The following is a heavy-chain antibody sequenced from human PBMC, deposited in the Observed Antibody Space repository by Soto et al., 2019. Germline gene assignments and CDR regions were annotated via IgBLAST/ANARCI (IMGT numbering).Heavy chain of an antibody. D-gene: IGHD5-12*01. CDR1: GFTFSSYS. Sequence: EVQLVESGGRLVQPGGSLRLSCAASGFTFSSYSMNWVRQAPGKGLEWVSYISSSSSTIYYADSVKGRFTISRDNAKNSLYLQMNSLRAEDTAVYYCARADSGYAHGYYYYGMDVWGQGTTVTVSS. CDR3: ARADSGYAHGYYYYGMDV. CDR2: ISSSSSTI. V-gene: IGHV3-48*01. J-gene: IGHJ6*02.